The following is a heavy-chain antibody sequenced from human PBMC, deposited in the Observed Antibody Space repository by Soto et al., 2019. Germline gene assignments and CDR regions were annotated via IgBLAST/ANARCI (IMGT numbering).Heavy chain of an antibody. Sequence: SLTCAISGDDVSSNRAAWNCTRQSPSRDLEWLGRTYYRSRWYNEYAVSVTSRITILPDKSKNHFSLHRNSVTTEATPVYYCAGTTPLQWYYMDVWGKGTTITASS. D-gene: IGHD1-7*01. CDR2: TYYRSRWYN. CDR3: AGTTPLQWYYMDV. J-gene: IGHJ6*03. CDR1: GDDVSSNRAA. V-gene: IGHV6-1*01.